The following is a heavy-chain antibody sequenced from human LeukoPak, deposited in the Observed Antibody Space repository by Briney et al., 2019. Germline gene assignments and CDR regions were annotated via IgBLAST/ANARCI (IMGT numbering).Heavy chain of an antibody. J-gene: IGHJ3*02. Sequence: ASVKVSCKASGYTFTSYYMHWVRQAPGQGLEWMGMINPSGGSTSYAQKFQGRVTMTRDTSTSTVYMELSSLRSEDTAVYYCARVRGPLEDSDAFDIWGQGTMVTVSS. V-gene: IGHV1-46*01. CDR2: INPSGGST. CDR3: ARVRGPLEDSDAFDI. CDR1: GYTFTSYY. D-gene: IGHD3-22*01.